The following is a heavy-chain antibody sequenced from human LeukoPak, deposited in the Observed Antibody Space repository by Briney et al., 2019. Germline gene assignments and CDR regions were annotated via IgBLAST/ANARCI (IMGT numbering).Heavy chain of an antibody. CDR1: GFTFSSYA. V-gene: IGHV3-23*01. CDR3: AKDAARTMIVVVIGAFDI. CDR2: ISGGGGST. Sequence: PGESLRLSCAASGFTFSSYAMSWVRQAPGKGLEWVSAISGGGGSTYYADSVKGRFTISRDNSKNTLYLQMNSLRAEDTAVYYCAKDAARTMIVVVIGAFDIWGQGTMVTVSS. D-gene: IGHD3-22*01. J-gene: IGHJ3*02.